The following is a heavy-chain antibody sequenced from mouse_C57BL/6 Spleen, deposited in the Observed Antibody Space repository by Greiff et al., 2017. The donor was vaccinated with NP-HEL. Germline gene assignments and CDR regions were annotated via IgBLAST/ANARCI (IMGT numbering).Heavy chain of an antibody. CDR3: ASGGFMDY. Sequence: EVQRVESGPGLVKPSQSLSLTCSVSGYSITSGYYWNWIRQFPGNKLEWMGYISYDGSNNYNPSLKNRISITRDTSKNQFFLKLNSVTTEDTATYYCASGGFMDYWGQGTSVTVSS. J-gene: IGHJ4*01. CDR2: ISYDGSN. V-gene: IGHV3-6*01. CDR1: GYSITSGYY.